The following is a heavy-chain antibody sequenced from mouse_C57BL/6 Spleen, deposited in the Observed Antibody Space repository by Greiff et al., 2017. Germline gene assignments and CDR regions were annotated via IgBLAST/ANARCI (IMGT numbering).Heavy chain of an antibody. J-gene: IGHJ1*03. CDR3: ARENYYGSSYWYFDV. CDR1: GFTFSDYG. D-gene: IGHD1-1*01. CDR2: ISSGSSTI. V-gene: IGHV5-17*01. Sequence: EVQLVESGGGLVKPGGSLKLSCAASGFTFSDYGMHWVRQAPEMGLEWVAYISSGSSTIYYADTVKGRFTISRDNAKNTLFLQMTSLRSEDTAMYYCARENYYGSSYWYFDVWGTGTTVTVSS.